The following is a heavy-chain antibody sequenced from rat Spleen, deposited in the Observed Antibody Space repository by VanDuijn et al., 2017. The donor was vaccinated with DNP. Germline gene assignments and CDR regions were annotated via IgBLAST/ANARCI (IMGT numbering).Heavy chain of an antibody. CDR1: GFTFSAYY. CDR3: LRWNSGHFDY. CDR2: IGSAAYAP. V-gene: IGHV5-22*01. D-gene: IGHD4-3*01. Sequence: EVQLVESGGGLVQPGRSMKLSCAASGFTFSAYYMAWVRQAPAKGLEWVAYIGSAAYAPYYGDSVKGRFTISRDNARNTLYLQMDSLRFEDMATYYCLRWNSGHFDYWGQGVMVTVSS. J-gene: IGHJ2*01.